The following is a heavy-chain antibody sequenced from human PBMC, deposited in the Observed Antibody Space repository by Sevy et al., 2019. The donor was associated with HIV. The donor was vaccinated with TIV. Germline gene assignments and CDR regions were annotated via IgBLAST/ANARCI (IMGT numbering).Heavy chain of an antibody. CDR2: LKSDVYGGTV. CDR3: TXWKAAQSIFDY. D-gene: IGHD6-13*01. J-gene: IGHJ4*02. CDR1: GFTFGDYC. V-gene: IGHV3-49*04. Sequence: GGSLRLSCTASGFTFGDYCMSWVRQAPGKGLEWVAFLKSDVYGGTVDHAASVRGRFVISRDDSKTIAYLQMNDLKTXXTGVXXCTXWKAAQSIFDYWGQGALVTVSS.